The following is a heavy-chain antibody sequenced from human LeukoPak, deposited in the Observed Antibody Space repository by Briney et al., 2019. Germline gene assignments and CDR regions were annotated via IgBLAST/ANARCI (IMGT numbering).Heavy chain of an antibody. D-gene: IGHD6-19*01. Sequence: PGGSLRLSCGASGFTFNKFAMSRVRQAPGKGLEWVSSTSGTGGDTYYADSVKGRFTMSRDNSKSTLYLQMNSLRGEDSAVYYCAKIQPPRGGRSGWYETNDYWGQGTPVTVSS. CDR3: AKIQPPRGGRSGWYETNDY. CDR1: GFTFNKFA. CDR2: TSGTGGDT. J-gene: IGHJ4*02. V-gene: IGHV3-23*01.